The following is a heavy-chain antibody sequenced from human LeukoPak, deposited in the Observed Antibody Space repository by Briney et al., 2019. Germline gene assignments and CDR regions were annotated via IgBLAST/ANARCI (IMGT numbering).Heavy chain of an antibody. Sequence: GGSLRLSCVGPQFTFSSYTMNWVRQAPGKGLEWVSSISSSSTYIYYRESLKGRFIVSRDNAKDSVYLQMNSLRADDTAIYYCAKGNGYDLTIDHWGQGTVVIVSS. V-gene: IGHV3-21*01. CDR1: QFTFSSYT. J-gene: IGHJ4*02. CDR3: AKGNGYDLTIDH. CDR2: ISSSSTYI. D-gene: IGHD5-12*01.